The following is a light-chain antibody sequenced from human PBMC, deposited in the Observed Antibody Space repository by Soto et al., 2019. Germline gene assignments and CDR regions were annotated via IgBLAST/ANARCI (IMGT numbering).Light chain of an antibody. Sequence: QSVLTQPPSVSGAPGQRVTISCTGSSSNIGAGYDVHWYQQLPGTAPKLLIYGNSNQPSGVPDRFSGSKSGTSDSLAITGLQAEDEADYYCQSYDRSLSGYYVFGTGTKLTVL. CDR2: GNS. CDR3: QSYDRSLSGYYV. J-gene: IGLJ1*01. V-gene: IGLV1-40*01. CDR1: SSNIGAGYD.